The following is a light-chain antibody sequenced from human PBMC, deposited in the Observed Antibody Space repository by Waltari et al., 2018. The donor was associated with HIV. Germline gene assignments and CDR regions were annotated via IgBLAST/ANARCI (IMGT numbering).Light chain of an antibody. V-gene: IGKV1-39*01. Sequence: DIQMTQSPSSLSASVGDRVTIACQASQTISSYLNWYQQKPGKAPELLIYAASSLQSGVPSRFSGSGSGTDFTLTISSLQPEDFATYYCQQSYSTPRTFGQGTKVATK. CDR2: AAS. CDR3: QQSYSTPRT. CDR1: QTISSY. J-gene: IGKJ1*01.